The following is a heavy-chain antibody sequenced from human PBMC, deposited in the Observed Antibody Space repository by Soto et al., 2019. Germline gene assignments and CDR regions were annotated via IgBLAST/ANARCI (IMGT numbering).Heavy chain of an antibody. D-gene: IGHD3-22*01. CDR1: GGSVSTSSYF. V-gene: IGHV4-39*02. CDR3: ARNPDFYDSSGNQPGLDF. J-gene: IGHJ4*02. CDR2: IYYSGTT. Sequence: SETLSLTCAVSGGSVSTSSYFWGWIRQPPGKGLEWIGSIYYSGTTYYDPSVKSRVTISVDTSKNHVSLRLTSVTAADTAVYYCARNPDFYDSSGNQPGLDFWGQGSMVTVCS.